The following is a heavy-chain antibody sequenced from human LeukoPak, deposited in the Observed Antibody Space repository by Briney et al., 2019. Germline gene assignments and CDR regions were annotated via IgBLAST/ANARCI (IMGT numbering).Heavy chain of an antibody. J-gene: IGHJ4*02. CDR3: ATGPLMYSSGWSFDY. D-gene: IGHD6-19*01. V-gene: IGHV1-46*01. Sequence: ASVKVSCKAFQYTFTTYYMHWVRQAPGQGLEWMGIINPSGGSTSYAQKFQGRVTMTRDMSTSTVYMELSSLRSEDTAVYYCATGPLMYSSGWSFDYWGQGTLVTVSS. CDR2: INPSGGST. CDR1: QYTFTTYY.